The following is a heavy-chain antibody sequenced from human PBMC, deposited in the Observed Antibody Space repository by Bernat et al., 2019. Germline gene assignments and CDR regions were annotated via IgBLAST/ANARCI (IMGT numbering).Heavy chain of an antibody. D-gene: IGHD6-13*01. CDR2: INSDGSST. J-gene: IGHJ4*02. V-gene: IGHV3-74*01. CDR1: GLTFSSHW. Sequence: EVQLVESGGGLVQPGGSLRLSCAAPGLTFSSHWMHWVRQAPGKGLVWVSRINSDGSSTRYADSVKGRCTISRDNAKNTLFLQMTSLRAEDTAVYYCARDQYSSTWEPFDCWGQGTLVTVSS. CDR3: ARDQYSSTWEPFDC.